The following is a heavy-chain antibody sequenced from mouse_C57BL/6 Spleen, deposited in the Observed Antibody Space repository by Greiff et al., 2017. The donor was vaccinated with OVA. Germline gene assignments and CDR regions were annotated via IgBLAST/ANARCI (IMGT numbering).Heavy chain of an antibody. J-gene: IGHJ3*01. V-gene: IGHV1-72*01. CDR1: GYTFTSYW. Sequence: VQLQQPGAELVKPGASVKLSCKASGYTFTSYWMHWVKQRPGRGLEWLGRIDPNSGGTKYNEKFKSKATLTVDKPSSTAYMQLSSLTAEDSAGYDSASWPWFAYWGQGTLVTVSA. CDR2: IDPNSGGT. CDR3: ASWPWFAY.